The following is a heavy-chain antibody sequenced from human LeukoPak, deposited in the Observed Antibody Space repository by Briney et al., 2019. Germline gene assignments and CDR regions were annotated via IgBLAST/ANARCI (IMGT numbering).Heavy chain of an antibody. D-gene: IGHD6-19*01. CDR1: GFTFSRYN. J-gene: IGHJ6*03. CDR3: ARDAQWLVPEGYYYYMDV. Sequence: GGSLRLSCEGSGFTFSRYNMNWFRQAPGKGLERLSSISGRSSFIFYADSVKGRFTISRDNAKNSLFLQMNSLRAEDTAVYYCARDAQWLVPEGYYYYMDVWGKGTTVTVSS. CDR2: ISGRSSFI. V-gene: IGHV3-21*06.